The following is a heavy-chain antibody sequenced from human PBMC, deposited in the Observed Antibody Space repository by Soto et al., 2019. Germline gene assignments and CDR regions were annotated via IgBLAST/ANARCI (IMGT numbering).Heavy chain of an antibody. CDR3: ANHGGFDF. V-gene: IGHV3-23*01. J-gene: IGHJ3*01. CDR1: GFTFNSSG. Sequence: EGQLLQSGGGLVQPGESLRLSCAASGFTFNSSGMSWVRQAPGKGLEWVSSISIRGDYRYYADSVKGRFTISRDNSKNTLYLQMSSLTAEDTALYYCANHGGFDFWGQETMVAVSS. CDR2: ISIRGDYR. D-gene: IGHD4-17*01.